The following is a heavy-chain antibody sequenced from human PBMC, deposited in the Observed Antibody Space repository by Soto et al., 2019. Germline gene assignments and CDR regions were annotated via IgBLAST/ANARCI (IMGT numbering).Heavy chain of an antibody. CDR2: IKEDGTEK. CDR3: ARGDYYDSSGPFSDAFDI. D-gene: IGHD3-22*01. V-gene: IGHV3-7*04. J-gene: IGHJ3*02. Sequence: GGSLRLSCAASGFTSSSYWMSWVRQAPGKGLEWVANIKEDGTEKWYVDSVKGRFTISRDNAKNSLYLQMNSLRAEDTAVYYCARGDYYDSSGPFSDAFDIWGQGTMVTVSS. CDR1: GFTSSSYW.